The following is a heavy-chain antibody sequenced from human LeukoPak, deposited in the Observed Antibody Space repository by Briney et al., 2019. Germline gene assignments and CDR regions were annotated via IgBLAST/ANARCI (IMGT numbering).Heavy chain of an antibody. CDR3: TRESDYTDHY. Sequence: LPGGSLRLSCAASGFTFSSYAMSWVRQAPGKGLEWVGFIRGKGSGGSTEYAASVKGRFTISRDDSRSTAYLQMDGLRTEDTAVYYCTRESDYTDHYWGQGTLVTVSS. CDR1: GFTFSSYA. V-gene: IGHV3-49*04. J-gene: IGHJ4*02. CDR2: IRGKGSGGST. D-gene: IGHD1-26*01.